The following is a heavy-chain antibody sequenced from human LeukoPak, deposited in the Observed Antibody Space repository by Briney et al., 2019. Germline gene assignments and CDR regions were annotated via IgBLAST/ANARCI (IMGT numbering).Heavy chain of an antibody. CDR1: GGSFIGYY. J-gene: IGHJ4*02. CDR3: ARAGSYYLDDY. CDR2: INHSGST. V-gene: IGHV4-34*01. D-gene: IGHD3-10*01. Sequence: SETLSLTCAVYGGSFIGYYWSLIRQPPGNGLEWIGEINHSGSTNYNPSLKSRVTISVDTSKNQFSLKLSSVTAADTAVYYCARAGSYYLDDYWGQGTLVTVSS.